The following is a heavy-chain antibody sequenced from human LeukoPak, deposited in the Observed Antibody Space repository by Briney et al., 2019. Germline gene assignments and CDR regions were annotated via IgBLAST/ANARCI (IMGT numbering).Heavy chain of an antibody. V-gene: IGHV3-13*04. CDR3: VGRLRGWSSGFDY. Sequence: GGSLRLSCAASGFTFSSYDMHCVRQATGKGLEWVSTIGAAGEMFYPGSVKGRFTISRDDAKNSMYLQMNSPRAGDTAVYYCVGRLRGWSSGFDYWGQGILVTVSS. J-gene: IGHJ4*02. CDR2: IGAAGEM. CDR1: GFTFSSYD. D-gene: IGHD6-19*01.